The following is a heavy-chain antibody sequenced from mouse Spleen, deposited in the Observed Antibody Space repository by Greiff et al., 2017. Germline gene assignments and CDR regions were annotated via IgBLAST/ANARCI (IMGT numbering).Heavy chain of an antibody. D-gene: IGHD1-2*01. CDR1: GYTFTDYE. Sequence: VKLQESGAELVRPGASVTLSCKASGYTFTDYEMHWVKQTPVHGLEWIGAIDPETGGTAYNQKFKGKAILTADKSSSTAYMELRSLTSEDSAVYYCTRGGYGDYYFDYWGQGTTLTVSS. CDR2: IDPETGGT. J-gene: IGHJ2*01. CDR3: TRGGYGDYYFDY. V-gene: IGHV1-15*01.